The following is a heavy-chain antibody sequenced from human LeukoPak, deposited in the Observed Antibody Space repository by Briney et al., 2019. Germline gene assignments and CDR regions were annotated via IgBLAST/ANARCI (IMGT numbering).Heavy chain of an antibody. CDR3: ARGGGDSSGYLISIGAFDI. J-gene: IGHJ3*02. CDR1: EFSVGSNY. D-gene: IGHD3-22*01. CDR2: IYSGGST. Sequence: GGSLRLSCAASEFSVGSNYMTWVRQAPGKGLEWVSLIYSGGSTYYADPVKGRFTISRDNSKNTLYLQMNSLRAEDTAVYYCARGGGDSSGYLISIGAFDIWGQGTMVTVSS. V-gene: IGHV3-66*01.